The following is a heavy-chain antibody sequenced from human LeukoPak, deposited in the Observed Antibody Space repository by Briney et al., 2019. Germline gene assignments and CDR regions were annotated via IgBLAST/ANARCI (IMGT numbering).Heavy chain of an antibody. CDR2: ISYDGSNK. CDR3: AKPQEADLWVPDY. V-gene: IGHV3-30*04. Sequence: PGGSLRLSCAASGFTFNSYAMHWVRQAPGKGLEWVAVISYDGSNKYYADSVKGRFTISRDNSKNTLYLQMNSLIPEDTALYYCAKPQEADLWVPDYWGQGTLVTVSS. J-gene: IGHJ4*02. CDR1: GFTFNSYA. D-gene: IGHD3-3*01.